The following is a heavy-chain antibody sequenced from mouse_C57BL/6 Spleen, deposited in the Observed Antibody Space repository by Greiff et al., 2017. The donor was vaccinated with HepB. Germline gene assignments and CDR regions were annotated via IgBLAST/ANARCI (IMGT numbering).Heavy chain of an antibody. Sequence: QVQLQQSGAELVRPGTSVKLSCKASGYTFTSYWMHWVKQRPGQGLEWIGVIDPSDSYTNYNQKFKGKATLTVDTSSSTAYMQLSSLTSEDSAVYYCARELPPIKYYFDYWGQGTTLTVSS. CDR3: ARELPPIKYYFDY. J-gene: IGHJ2*01. CDR1: GYTFTSYW. CDR2: IDPSDSYT. V-gene: IGHV1-59*01. D-gene: IGHD1-2*01.